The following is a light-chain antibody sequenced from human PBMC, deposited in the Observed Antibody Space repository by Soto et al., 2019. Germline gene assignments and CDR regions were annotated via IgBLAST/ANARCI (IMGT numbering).Light chain of an antibody. CDR1: QSISSW. CDR3: QQYNSSHT. V-gene: IGKV1-5*01. J-gene: IGKJ5*01. CDR2: DAS. Sequence: DIQMTQSPSTLSASVGDRVTITCRASQSISSWLAWYQQKPGKAPKLLIYDASSLESGVPSKFSGSGSGTEFTLTINSLQPDDFATYYCQQYNSSHTFGQGTRLEIK.